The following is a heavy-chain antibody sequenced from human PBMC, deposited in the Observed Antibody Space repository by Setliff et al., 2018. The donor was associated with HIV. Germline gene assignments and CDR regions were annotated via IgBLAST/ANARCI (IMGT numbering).Heavy chain of an antibody. J-gene: IGHJ1*01. V-gene: IGHV1-18*01. Sequence: ASVKVSCKTSGYTFSDYDVAWVRQAPGQGLEWMGWISGYSGHTSYAQNFQGRVTMTTDTSTSTAYMELRSLRSDDTAVYYCARDAPLPHYYDSSGYYLGEEYFQ. CDR3: ARDAPLPHYYDSSGYYLGEEYFQ. CDR2: ISGYSGHT. CDR1: GYTFSDYD. D-gene: IGHD3-22*01.